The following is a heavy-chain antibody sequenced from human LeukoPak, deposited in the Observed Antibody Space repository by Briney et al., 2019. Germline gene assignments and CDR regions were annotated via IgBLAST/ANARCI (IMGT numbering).Heavy chain of an antibody. CDR3: ARGWEYSRGWYYFDY. Sequence: SETLSLTCAVYGGSFSGYYWSWIRQPPGKGLEWIGEINHSGSTNYNPSLKSRVTISVDTSKNQFSLQLNSVTPEDTSVYFCARGWEYSRGWYYFDYWGQGTLVTVSS. J-gene: IGHJ4*02. V-gene: IGHV4-34*01. D-gene: IGHD6-19*01. CDR1: GGSFSGYY. CDR2: INHSGST.